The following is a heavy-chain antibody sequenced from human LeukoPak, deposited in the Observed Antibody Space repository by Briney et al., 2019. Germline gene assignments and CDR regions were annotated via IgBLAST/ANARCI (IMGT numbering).Heavy chain of an antibody. CDR1: GFTFSNYN. Sequence: GGSLRLSCAASGFTFSNYNMNWVRQAPGRGLEWVSYISGSSTNIYYTDSVKGRFTISRDNAKNSLYLQMNSLRAEDTAVYYCARDDTAVAGTELDYWGQGTLVTVSS. CDR3: ARDDTAVAGTELDY. V-gene: IGHV3-21*01. D-gene: IGHD6-19*01. CDR2: ISGSSTNI. J-gene: IGHJ4*02.